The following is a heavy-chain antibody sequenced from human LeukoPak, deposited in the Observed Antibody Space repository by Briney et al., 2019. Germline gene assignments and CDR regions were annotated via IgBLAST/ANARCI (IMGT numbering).Heavy chain of an antibody. V-gene: IGHV4-39*01. CDR1: GGSISSGSYY. D-gene: IGHD2-8*01. CDR2: MYSSGST. Sequence: SETLSLTCTVSGGSISSGSYYWVWIRQPPGKGLEWIGSMYSSGSTYYNPSLKSRVTISVDTSKNQFSVKLSSVTAADTAVYYCARSLGNGLIDYWGQGTLVTVSS. CDR3: ARSLGNGLIDY. J-gene: IGHJ4*02.